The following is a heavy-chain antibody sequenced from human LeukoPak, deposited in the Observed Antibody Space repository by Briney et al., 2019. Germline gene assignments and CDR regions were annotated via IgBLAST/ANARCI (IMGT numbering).Heavy chain of an antibody. J-gene: IGHJ4*02. Sequence: GGSLRLSCAASAFTFSSYGMHWVRQAPGKGLEWVAFIRYDGSNKYYADSVKGRFTISRDNSKNTLYLQMNSLRAEDTAVYYCAKDPSMIWDLPDYWGQGTLVTVSS. CDR3: AKDPSMIWDLPDY. D-gene: IGHD3-22*01. CDR1: AFTFSSYG. V-gene: IGHV3-30*02. CDR2: IRYDGSNK.